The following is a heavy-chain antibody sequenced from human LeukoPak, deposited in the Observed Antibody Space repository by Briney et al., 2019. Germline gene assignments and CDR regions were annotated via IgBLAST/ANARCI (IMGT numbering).Heavy chain of an antibody. D-gene: IGHD2/OR15-2a*01. J-gene: IGHJ5*02. CDR2: ISGSGGST. CDR3: ARVILSPPNNWFDP. CDR1: RFTFSTYG. V-gene: IGHV3-23*01. Sequence: GGSLRLSCAASRFTFSTYGMSWVRRAPGKGLEWVSSISGSGGSTNYADSVKGRFTISRDNSKNTLYLQMNSLRAEDTAVYYCARVILSPPNNWFDPWGQGTLVTVSS.